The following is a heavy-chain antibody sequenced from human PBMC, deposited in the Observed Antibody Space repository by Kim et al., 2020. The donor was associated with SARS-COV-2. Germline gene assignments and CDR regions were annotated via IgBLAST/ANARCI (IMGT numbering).Heavy chain of an antibody. CDR2: INQDESER. V-gene: IGHV3-7*03. D-gene: IGHD1-26*01. J-gene: IGHJ5*02. Sequence: GGSLRLSCAASGFTFSSYWMSWVRQAPGKGLEWVANINQDESERYYVNSVKGRFSISRDNAEKSLFLQMNSLRVEDTATDYCVRGDWERPYQFETWGQGTVVTVS. CDR3: VRGDWERPYQFET. CDR1: GFTFSSYW.